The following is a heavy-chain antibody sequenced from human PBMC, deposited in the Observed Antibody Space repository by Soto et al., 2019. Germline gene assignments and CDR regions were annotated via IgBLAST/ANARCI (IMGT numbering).Heavy chain of an antibody. J-gene: IGHJ6*02. CDR3: ARHTIAAAGTNGMDV. CDR1: EYNCAGYG. Sequence: PGESQRVCSRGAEYNCAGYGSGWVRQIPGKGLEWMGIIYPGDSDTRYSPSFQGQVTISADKSISTAYLQWSSLKASDTAMYYCARHTIAAAGTNGMDVWGQGTTVTVSS. CDR2: IYPGDSDT. V-gene: IGHV5-51*01. D-gene: IGHD6-13*01.